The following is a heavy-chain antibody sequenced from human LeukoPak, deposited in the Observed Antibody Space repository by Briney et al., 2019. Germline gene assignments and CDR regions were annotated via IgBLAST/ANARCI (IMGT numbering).Heavy chain of an antibody. D-gene: IGHD1-1*01. V-gene: IGHV4-59*08. CDR2: IHYSGST. J-gene: IGHJ6*03. CDR1: GASISSSY. Sequence: PSETLSLTCTVSGASISSSYWSWIRQSPGKGLEWIGYIHYSGSTNFNPSLKSRVTMSVDTSRNQFSLNLSSVTAADTAVYYCARLSPIQAVQHYYYHSMDVWAKGPRSPSP. CDR3: ARLSPIQAVQHYYYHSMDV.